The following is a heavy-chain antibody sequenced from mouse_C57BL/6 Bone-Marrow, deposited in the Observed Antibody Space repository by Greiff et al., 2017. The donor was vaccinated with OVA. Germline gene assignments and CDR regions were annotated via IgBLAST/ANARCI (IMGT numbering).Heavy chain of an antibody. Sequence: EVQGVESGGDLVKPGGSLKLSCAASGFTFSSYGMSWVRQTPDKRLEWVATISSGGSYTSYPDSVKGRFPISRDKATSTLYQQMSSLKSEDTARYYCARQAPRQLRLQCYFDDWGQGTTLTVSS. D-gene: IGHD3-2*02. CDR2: ISSGGSYT. J-gene: IGHJ2*01. CDR3: ARQAPRQLRLQCYFDD. V-gene: IGHV5-6*01. CDR1: GFTFSSYG.